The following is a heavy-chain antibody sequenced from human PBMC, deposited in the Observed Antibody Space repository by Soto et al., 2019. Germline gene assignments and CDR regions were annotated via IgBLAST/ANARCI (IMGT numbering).Heavy chain of an antibody. CDR2: ISGSGDST. CDR1: GFTFSSYA. Sequence: PGGSLRLSCAASGFTFSSYAMSWVRQAPGKGLEWVSGISGSGDSTYYADSVKGRFTISRDNSKKTLYLQMNSLRAEDTAVYYCAKGVPGIAVAGTGYFQHWGQGTLVTVS. CDR3: AKGVPGIAVAGTGYFQH. J-gene: IGHJ1*01. D-gene: IGHD6-19*01. V-gene: IGHV3-23*01.